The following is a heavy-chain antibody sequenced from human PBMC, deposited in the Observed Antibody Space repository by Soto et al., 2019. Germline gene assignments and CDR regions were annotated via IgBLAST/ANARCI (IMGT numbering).Heavy chain of an antibody. D-gene: IGHD3-22*01. V-gene: IGHV1-69*01. Sequence: QVQLVQSGAEVKKPGSSVKVSCKASGGTFSSYAISWVRQAPGQGLEWMGGIIPIFGTANYAQKFQGRVTITEDESTSTAYMELSSLRSEDTAVYYCARDTQDSPHYYDSSGYYPHFDYWGQGTLVTVSS. CDR3: ARDTQDSPHYYDSSGYYPHFDY. CDR1: GGTFSSYA. CDR2: IIPIFGTA. J-gene: IGHJ4*02.